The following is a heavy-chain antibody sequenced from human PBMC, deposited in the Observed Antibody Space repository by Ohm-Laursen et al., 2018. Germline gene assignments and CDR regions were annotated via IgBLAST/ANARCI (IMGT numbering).Heavy chain of an antibody. CDR3: ARRTYDYYDSREGSIDL. D-gene: IGHD3-22*01. J-gene: IGHJ2*01. V-gene: IGHV4-39*01. Sequence: SETLSLTCTVSGGSISSSSYYWGWIRQPPGKGLEWIGSIYYSGSTYYNPSLKSRVTISVDTSKNQFSLKLSSVTAADTAVYYCARRTYDYYDSREGSIDLWGRGTLVTVSS. CDR1: GGSISSSSYY. CDR2: IYYSGST.